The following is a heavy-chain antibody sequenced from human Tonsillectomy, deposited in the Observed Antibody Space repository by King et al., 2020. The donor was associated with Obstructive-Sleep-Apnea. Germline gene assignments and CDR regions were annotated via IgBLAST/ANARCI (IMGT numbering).Heavy chain of an antibody. V-gene: IGHV1-2*02. D-gene: IGHD6-19*01. J-gene: IGHJ4*02. Sequence: QLVQSGAEVKKPGASVKVSCKASGYTFTGYYMHWVRQAPGQGLEWMGWINPNSGGTNYAQQFQGRVTMTRDTSINTAYMELSRLRSDDTAVYYCARENTHTTGWSNGPDGNDYWGQGTLVTVSS. CDR1: GYTFTGYY. CDR3: ARENTHTTGWSNGPDGNDY. CDR2: INPNSGGT.